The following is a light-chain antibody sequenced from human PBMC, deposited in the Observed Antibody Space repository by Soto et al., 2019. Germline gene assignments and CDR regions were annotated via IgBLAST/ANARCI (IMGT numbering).Light chain of an antibody. CDR2: DAS. V-gene: IGKV3-11*01. Sequence: IGLKQSPATLSLYTGERATLSCRASQSVSSYLAWYQQKPGQAPRLLIYDASNRATGIPARFSGSGSGTDFTLTISSLEPEDFALYYCQHPSNWPLTFAGGTKLDIK. J-gene: IGKJ4*01. CDR1: QSVSSY. CDR3: QHPSNWPLT.